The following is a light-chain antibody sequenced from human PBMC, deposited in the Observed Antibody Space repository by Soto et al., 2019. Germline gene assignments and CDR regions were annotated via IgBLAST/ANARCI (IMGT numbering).Light chain of an antibody. CDR2: EVS. Sequence: QSVLTQPASVSGSSGQSITISCTGTSSDVGGYNYVSWYQQHPGKAPKLMIYEVSNRPSGVSNRFSGSKSGNTASLTISGLQAEDEADYYCSSYTSSSTLYVFGTGTKV. CDR1: SSDVGGYNY. J-gene: IGLJ1*01. V-gene: IGLV2-14*01. CDR3: SSYTSSSTLYV.